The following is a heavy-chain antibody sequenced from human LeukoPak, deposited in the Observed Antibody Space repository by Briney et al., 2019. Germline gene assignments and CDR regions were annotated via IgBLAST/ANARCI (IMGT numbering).Heavy chain of an antibody. Sequence: GGSLRLSCAASGFTFDDYAMHWVRQAPGKGLEWVSLFRGDGCSTYYADSVKGRFTIYRDNSKNSLYLQMNSLRTEDTALYYCAKDRIAAAGTGLYYYGMDVWGEGTTVTVSS. J-gene: IGHJ6*04. D-gene: IGHD6-13*01. CDR1: GFTFDDYA. CDR2: FRGDGCST. V-gene: IGHV3-43*02. CDR3: AKDRIAAAGTGLYYYGMDV.